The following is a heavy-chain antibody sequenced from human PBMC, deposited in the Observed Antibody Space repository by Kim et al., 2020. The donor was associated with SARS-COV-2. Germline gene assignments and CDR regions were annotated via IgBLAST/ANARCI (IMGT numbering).Heavy chain of an antibody. J-gene: IGHJ4*02. V-gene: IGHV3-21*01. Sequence: YYADSVKGRFTSSRDNAKNSLYLQMNSLRAEDTAVYYCARDASIADSFDYWGQGTLVTVSS. D-gene: IGHD6-6*01. CDR3: ARDASIADSFDY.